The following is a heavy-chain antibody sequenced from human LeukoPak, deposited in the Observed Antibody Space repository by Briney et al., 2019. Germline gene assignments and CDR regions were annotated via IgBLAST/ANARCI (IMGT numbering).Heavy chain of an antibody. CDR2: IYSGGST. V-gene: IGHV3-53*01. D-gene: IGHD3-10*01. J-gene: IGHJ4*02. CDR3: ARGGVENSFDY. CDR1: GFTVSSNY. Sequence: PGGSLRLSCAASGFTVSSNYMSWVRQAPGKGLEWVSVIYSGGSTYYADSVKGRFTISRDNSKNTLYLQMKSLRAEDTAVYYCARGGVENSFDYWGQGNLDPVSS.